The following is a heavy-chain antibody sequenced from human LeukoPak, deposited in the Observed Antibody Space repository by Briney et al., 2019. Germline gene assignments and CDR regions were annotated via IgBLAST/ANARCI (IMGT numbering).Heavy chain of an antibody. J-gene: IGHJ4*02. CDR1: GFTVSSNY. D-gene: IGHD5-18*01. Sequence: PGGSLRLSCAASGFTVSSNYMSWVRQAPGKGLEWVSVIYSGGSTYYADSVKGRFTISRHNSKNTLYLQMNSLRAEDTAVYYCATGAKTAMVPPAFDYWGQGTLVTVSS. CDR3: ATGAKTAMVPPAFDY. V-gene: IGHV3-53*04. CDR2: IYSGGST.